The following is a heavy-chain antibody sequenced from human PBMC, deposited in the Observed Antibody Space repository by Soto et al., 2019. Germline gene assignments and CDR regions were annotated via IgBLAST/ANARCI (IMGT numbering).Heavy chain of an antibody. CDR3: ARSLGPSRHFFDH. CDR2: LSDRT. D-gene: IGHD3-16*01. Sequence: EVQLLDSGGHLVQPGGSLRLSCAASGFTISNYAMSWVRQAPGKGLEWVSTLSDRTYYTDSVRGRFTISRDTSENTLYLKMNSLGVEDTAVYYCARSLGPSRHFFDHWGQGTLVTVSS. V-gene: IGHV3-23*01. J-gene: IGHJ4*02. CDR1: GFTISNYA.